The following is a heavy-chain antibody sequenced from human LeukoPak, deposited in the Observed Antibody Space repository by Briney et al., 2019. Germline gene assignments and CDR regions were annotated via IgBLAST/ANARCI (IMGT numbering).Heavy chain of an antibody. D-gene: IGHD1-26*01. CDR1: GFTFTSYA. V-gene: IGHV3-23*01. CDR2: ISGSGGST. CDR3: AKAISGSCCFDY. Sequence: AGGSLRLSCAASGFTFTSYAMNWVRQAPGTGLEWVSFISGSGGSTYYADSVKGRFTISRDNSKDTLYLQMNSLRAEDTAVYYCAKAISGSCCFDYWGLGTLVTVSS. J-gene: IGHJ4*02.